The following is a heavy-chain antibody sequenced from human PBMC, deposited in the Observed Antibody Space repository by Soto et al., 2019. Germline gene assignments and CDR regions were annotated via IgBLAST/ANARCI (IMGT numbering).Heavy chain of an antibody. D-gene: IGHD2-2*01. V-gene: IGHV4-31*03. CDR3: ARGRYCSSTSCYAMYWYFDL. Sequence: QVQLQESGPGLVKPSQTLSLTCTVSGGSISSGGYYWSWIRQHPGKGLEWIGYIYYSGSTYYNPSLKSRVTISVDTSKNQFCLKLSSVTAADTAVYYCARGRYCSSTSCYAMYWYFDLWGRGTLVTVSS. CDR1: GGSISSGGYY. J-gene: IGHJ2*01. CDR2: IYYSGST.